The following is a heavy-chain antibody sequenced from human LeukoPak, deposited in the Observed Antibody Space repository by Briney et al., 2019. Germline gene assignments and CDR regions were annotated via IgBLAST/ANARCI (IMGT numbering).Heavy chain of an antibody. Sequence: GVSLRLSCAASGFSFSSYWMSWVRQAPGKGLEWVANIEGDGSERNYMDSVKGRFTISRDNAKNSLHLQLNGLRAEDTAVYYCAAGVGWLIDYWGQGTLVTVSS. CDR3: AAGVGWLIDY. D-gene: IGHD6-19*01. CDR1: GFSFSSYW. CDR2: IEGDGSER. J-gene: IGHJ4*02. V-gene: IGHV3-7*03.